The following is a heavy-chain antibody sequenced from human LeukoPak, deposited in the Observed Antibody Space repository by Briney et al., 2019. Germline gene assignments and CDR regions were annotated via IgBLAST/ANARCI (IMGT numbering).Heavy chain of an antibody. CDR1: GFTFSSYW. Sequence: GGSLRLSCAASGFTFSSYWMHWVRQAPGKGLVWVSRINSDGSSTSYADSVKGRFTISRDNAKNSLYLQMNSLRADDTAVYYCVKDSPPRYSGSPPAYWGQGTLVTVSS. V-gene: IGHV3-74*01. CDR2: INSDGSST. CDR3: VKDSPPRYSGSPPAY. J-gene: IGHJ4*02. D-gene: IGHD1-26*01.